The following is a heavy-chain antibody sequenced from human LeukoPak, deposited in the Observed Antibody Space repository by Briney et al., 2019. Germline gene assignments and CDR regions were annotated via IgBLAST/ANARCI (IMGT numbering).Heavy chain of an antibody. CDR1: GFTFSSYS. CDR2: ISGSGGST. Sequence: PGGSLRLSCAASGFTFSSYSMNWVRQAPGKGLEWVSAISGSGGSTYYADSVKGRFTISRDNSKNTLYLQMNSLRAEDTAVYYCAKVSVKYDFWSGFDYWGQGTLVTVSS. V-gene: IGHV3-23*01. J-gene: IGHJ4*02. CDR3: AKVSVKYDFWSGFDY. D-gene: IGHD3-3*01.